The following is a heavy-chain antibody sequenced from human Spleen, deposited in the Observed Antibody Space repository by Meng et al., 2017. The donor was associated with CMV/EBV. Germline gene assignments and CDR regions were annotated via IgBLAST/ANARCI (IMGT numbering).Heavy chain of an antibody. Sequence: GSLRLSCTVSGGSTSGYYWSWIRQPPGKGLEWIGYIYNSGSANYNPSLKSRVTISVDTSKNQFSLKLNSVTTADTAVYYCARVGPASARGNFDFWGRGTLVTVSS. J-gene: IGHJ4*02. V-gene: IGHV4-59*01. CDR2: IYNSGSA. D-gene: IGHD2-2*01. CDR3: ARVGPASARGNFDF. CDR1: GGSTSGYY.